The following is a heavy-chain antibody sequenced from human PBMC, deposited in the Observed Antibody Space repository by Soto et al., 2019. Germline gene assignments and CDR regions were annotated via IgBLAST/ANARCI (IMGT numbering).Heavy chain of an antibody. Sequence: GASVKVSCKASGYTFTSYDINWVRQATGQGLEWMGWMNPNSGNTGYAQKFQGRVTMTRNTSISTAYMELSSLRSEDTAVYYCARPSGPRIHYYYDMDVRGKGTTVTVSS. CDR1: GYTFTSYD. CDR3: ARPSGPRIHYYYDMDV. CDR2: MNPNSGNT. D-gene: IGHD2-15*01. V-gene: IGHV1-8*01. J-gene: IGHJ6*03.